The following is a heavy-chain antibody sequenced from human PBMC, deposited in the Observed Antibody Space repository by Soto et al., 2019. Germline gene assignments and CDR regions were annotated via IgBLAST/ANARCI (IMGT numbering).Heavy chain of an antibody. J-gene: IGHJ4*02. CDR1: GYTFGNYW. Sequence: GESLKISCMFSGYTFGNYWIAWVRQVPGKGLEWMGIIYVRDSDTRYSPSFQGQVTISADKSISTAYLQWSRLKASDTAVYYCARDDVGYCSGGSCYYRDYWGQGTLVTVSS. V-gene: IGHV5-51*01. CDR2: IYVRDSDT. CDR3: ARDDVGYCSGGSCYYRDY. D-gene: IGHD2-15*01.